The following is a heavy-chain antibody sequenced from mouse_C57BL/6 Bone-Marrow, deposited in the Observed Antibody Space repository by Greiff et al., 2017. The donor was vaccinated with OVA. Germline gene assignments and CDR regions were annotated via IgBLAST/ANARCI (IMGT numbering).Heavy chain of an antibody. CDR1: GYTFTDYY. Sequence: VQLQQSGPVLVKPGASVKMSCKASGYTFTDYYMNWVKQSHGKSLEWIGVINPYNGGTSYNQKFKGKATLTVDKSSSTAYMELNSLTSEDSAVYCCAREYITTGDYWGQGTTLTVSS. CDR3: AREYITTGDY. D-gene: IGHD1-1*01. J-gene: IGHJ2*01. V-gene: IGHV1-19*01. CDR2: INPYNGGT.